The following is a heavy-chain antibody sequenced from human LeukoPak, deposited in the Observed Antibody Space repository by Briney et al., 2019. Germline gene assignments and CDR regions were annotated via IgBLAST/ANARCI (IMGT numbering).Heavy chain of an antibody. J-gene: IGHJ4*02. D-gene: IGHD6-19*01. CDR2: IYYSGST. V-gene: IGHV4-39*07. CDR1: GGSISSSSYY. Sequence: SETLSLTCTVSGGSISSSSYYWGWIRQPPGKGLEWIGSIYYSGSTYYNPSLKSRVTVSIDTSKNQFSLKLSSVTAADTAVFYCANVPVAGTPLPYWGQGTLVTVSS. CDR3: ANVPVAGTPLPY.